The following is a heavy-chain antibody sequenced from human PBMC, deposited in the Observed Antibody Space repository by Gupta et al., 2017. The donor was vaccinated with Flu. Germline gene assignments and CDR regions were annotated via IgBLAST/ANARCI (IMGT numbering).Heavy chain of an antibody. CDR2: IGGSGVTT. D-gene: IGHD3-22*01. J-gene: IGHJ4*02. V-gene: IGHV3-23*01. Sequence: ISYAMTWARQAPGKGLEWVSAIGGSGVTTYYADAVRGRFTISRDNAKSTLYLQINRMRAEETAVYYCAKSDTSGPTASDYGGQGTLVTVSS. CDR3: AKSDTSGPTASDY. CDR1: ISYA.